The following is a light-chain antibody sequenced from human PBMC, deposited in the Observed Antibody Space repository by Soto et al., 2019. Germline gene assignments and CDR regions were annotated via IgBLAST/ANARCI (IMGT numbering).Light chain of an antibody. J-gene: IGKJ1*01. CDR3: QQYNSYSST. CDR1: QSITSW. CDR2: DAS. Sequence: DIQMTQSPSTLSASVGDRDTITCRASQSITSWLAWYQQKPGKAPKLLIYDASSLESGVPSRFSGSGSGTEFTLTISSLQPDDFATYYCQQYNSYSSTFGHGTKVDIK. V-gene: IGKV1-5*01.